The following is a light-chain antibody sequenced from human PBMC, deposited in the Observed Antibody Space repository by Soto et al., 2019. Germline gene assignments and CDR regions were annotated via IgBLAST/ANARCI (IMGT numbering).Light chain of an antibody. CDR1: QSLLHSLGYNS. V-gene: IGKV2-28*01. Sequence: DIVVAKSPLSLPVTPGEPASISCRSSQSLLHSLGYNSLDWYVQKPGQSPRLLIFLGYDRGFGVPDRFSGSGSGTDFTLSISRLETDDVGIYYWMQSLQTPLTFGQGTRLEI. CDR2: LGY. CDR3: MQSLQTPLT. J-gene: IGKJ5*01.